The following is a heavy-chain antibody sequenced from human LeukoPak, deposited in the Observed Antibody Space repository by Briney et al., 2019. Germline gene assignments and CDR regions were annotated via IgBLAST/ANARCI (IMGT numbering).Heavy chain of an antibody. D-gene: IGHD4-23*01. V-gene: IGHV1-24*01. CDR1: GYTLTELS. CDR3: ATDAAYGGNLDY. Sequence: ASVKVSCKVSGYTLTELSMHWVRQAPGKGLEWMGGFDPEDGETIYAQKFQGRVTMTEDTSTDTAYMELSSLRSEDTAVYYCATDAAYGGNLDYWGQGTLVTVSS. J-gene: IGHJ4*02. CDR2: FDPEDGET.